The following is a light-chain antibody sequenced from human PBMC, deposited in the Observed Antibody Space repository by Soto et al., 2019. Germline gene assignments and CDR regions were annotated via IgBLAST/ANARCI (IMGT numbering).Light chain of an antibody. CDR1: SSDVGGYNY. CDR2: DVS. J-gene: IGLJ1*01. CDR3: CSYATSYTYV. V-gene: IGLV2-11*01. Sequence: QSALTQPRSVSGSPGQSVTISCTGASSDVGGYNYVSWYQQHAGKAPKLMIYDVSKRPSGLPDRFSGSKSGNTASLTISGLQAEDEADYYCCSYATSYTYVFGTGTKLTVL.